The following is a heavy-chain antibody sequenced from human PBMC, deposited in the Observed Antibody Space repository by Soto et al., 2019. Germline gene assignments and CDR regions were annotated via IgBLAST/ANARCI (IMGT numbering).Heavy chain of an antibody. D-gene: IGHD4-17*01. CDR1: GYTFTSYD. CDR2: MNPNSGNT. J-gene: IGHJ4*02. V-gene: IGHV1-8*01. Sequence: GPSVKVSCTASGYTFTSYDINWVRQATGQGLEWMGWMNPNSGNTGYAQKFQGRVTMTRNTSISTAYMELSSLRSEDTAVYYCAREGHGDPKADYWGQGTLVTVSS. CDR3: AREGHGDPKADY.